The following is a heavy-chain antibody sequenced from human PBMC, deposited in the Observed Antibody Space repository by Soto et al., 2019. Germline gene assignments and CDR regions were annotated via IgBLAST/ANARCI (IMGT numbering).Heavy chain of an antibody. CDR3: ARAQTYYDILTGYSLFDY. Sequence: SETLSLTCTVSGGSISSYYWSWIRQPPGKGLEWIGYIYYSGSTNYNPSLKSRVTISVDTSKNQFSLKLSSVTAADTAVYYCARAQTYYDILTGYSLFDYWGQGTLVTV. J-gene: IGHJ4*02. CDR1: GGSISSYY. D-gene: IGHD3-9*01. CDR2: IYYSGST. V-gene: IGHV4-59*01.